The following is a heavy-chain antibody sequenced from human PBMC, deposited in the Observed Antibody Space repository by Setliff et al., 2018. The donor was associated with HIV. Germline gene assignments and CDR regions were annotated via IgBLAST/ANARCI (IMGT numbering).Heavy chain of an antibody. V-gene: IGHV4-38-2*01. Sequence: PSETMSLTCAVSGYSISNGYYWAWIRQPPGKGLEWIGSIYHIGSTYYNPSLKSRLIMSVDTSKNQFSLKLTSVTAADTAVYFCARASYSSSSYDYYIDVWGKGTTVTVSS. D-gene: IGHD6-6*01. CDR1: GYSISNGYY. CDR2: IYHIGST. CDR3: ARASYSSSSYDYYIDV. J-gene: IGHJ6*03.